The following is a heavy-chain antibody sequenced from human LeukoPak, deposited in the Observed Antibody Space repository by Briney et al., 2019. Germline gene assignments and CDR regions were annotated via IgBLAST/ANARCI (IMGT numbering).Heavy chain of an antibody. Sequence: PSETLSLTCTVSGXSISSYYWGWIRQPPGKGLEWIGYIYYSGSTNYNPSLKSRVTISVDTSKTQFSLKLSSVTAADTAVYYCARERSGSYPPYYFDYWGQGALVTVSS. CDR3: ARERSGSYPPYYFDY. V-gene: IGHV4-59*01. J-gene: IGHJ4*02. CDR1: GXSISSYY. D-gene: IGHD1-26*01. CDR2: IYYSGST.